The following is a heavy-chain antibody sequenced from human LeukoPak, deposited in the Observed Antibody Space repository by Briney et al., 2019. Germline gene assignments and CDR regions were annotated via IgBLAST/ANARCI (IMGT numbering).Heavy chain of an antibody. CDR3: ARSHSGSFLETYYYYYMDV. CDR2: IYNSGIT. D-gene: IGHD1-26*01. J-gene: IGHJ6*03. CDR1: GGSISSNYY. Sequence: SETLSLTCTVSGGSISSNYYWSWIRQPAGKGLEYIGRIYNSGITNYNPSLKSRVTISVDTSKNQFSLKLSSVTAADTAVYYCARSHSGSFLETYYYYYMDVWGKGTTVTISS. V-gene: IGHV4-4*07.